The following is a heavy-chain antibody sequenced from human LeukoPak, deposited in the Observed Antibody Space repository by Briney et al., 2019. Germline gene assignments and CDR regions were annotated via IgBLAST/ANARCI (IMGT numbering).Heavy chain of an antibody. D-gene: IGHD1-26*01. CDR3: ARGATYAYYQDY. CDR2: ISSSSSYI. J-gene: IGHJ4*02. CDR1: GFTFSSYS. V-gene: IGHV3-21*01. Sequence: GGSLRLSCAASGFTFSSYSINWVRQAPGKGLEWDSSISSSSSYIYYADSVKGRFTISRDNAKNSLYLQMNSLRAEDTAVYYCARGATYAYYQDYWGQGTLVTVSS.